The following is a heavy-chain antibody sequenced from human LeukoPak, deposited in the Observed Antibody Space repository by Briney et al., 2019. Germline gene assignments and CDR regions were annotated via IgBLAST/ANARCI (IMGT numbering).Heavy chain of an antibody. D-gene: IGHD7-27*01. J-gene: IGHJ4*02. CDR1: GDSVSSANTA. V-gene: IGHV6-1*01. CDR3: ARGWGFDF. CDR2: TYYRSNWFT. Sequence: SQTLSLTCAISGDSVSSANTAWNWIRQSPSRGLEWLGRTYYRSNWFTDYAVSVKSRITINPDTSKNQFSLQLNSLTPEDTAVYYCARGWGFDFWGQGTLVTVSS.